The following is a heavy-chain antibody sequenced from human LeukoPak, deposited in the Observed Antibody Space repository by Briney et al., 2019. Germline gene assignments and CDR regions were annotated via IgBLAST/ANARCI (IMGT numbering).Heavy chain of an antibody. CDR1: GASISSGGSY. CDR2: IYYSGST. J-gene: IGHJ6*02. Sequence: PQTLSLTCTVSGASISSGGSYWGRIRQHPGKGLEWTGHIYYSGSTYYNPSPKSRGPISVGTSENQSSRKLSSVTAARTAVYYCARDHSGGYDPREYGMDVWSQETTVTVPS. D-gene: IGHD5-12*01. V-gene: IGHV4-31*03. CDR3: ARDHSGGYDPREYGMDV.